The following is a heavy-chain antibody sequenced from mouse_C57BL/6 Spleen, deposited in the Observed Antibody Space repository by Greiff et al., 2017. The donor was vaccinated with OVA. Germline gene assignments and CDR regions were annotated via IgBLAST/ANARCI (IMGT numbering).Heavy chain of an antibody. CDR1: GYSITSGYY. Sequence: EVKLQESGPGLVKPSQSLSLTCSVTGYSITSGYYWNWIRQFPGNKLEWMGYISYDGSNNYNPSLKNRISITRDTSKNQFFLKLNSVTTEDTATYYCARGGYYGSRSFAYWGQGTLVTVSA. J-gene: IGHJ3*01. D-gene: IGHD1-1*01. V-gene: IGHV3-6*01. CDR2: ISYDGSN. CDR3: ARGGYYGSRSFAY.